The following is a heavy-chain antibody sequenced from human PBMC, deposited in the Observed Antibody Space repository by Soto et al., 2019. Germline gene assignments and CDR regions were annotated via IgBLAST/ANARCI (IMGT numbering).Heavy chain of an antibody. CDR1: GGTFSTYA. J-gene: IGHJ6*02. D-gene: IGHD2-15*01. CDR3: ARDEMVVATGSRTWHYYYGMDV. V-gene: IGHV1-69*12. Sequence: QVQLVQSGAEVKKPGSSVKVSCKSSGGTFSTYAISWVRQAPGQGLEWMGGIIPIFGTATYAQKFPGRVTITADASTTTAYMALSSLRSEDTAVYYCARDEMVVATGSRTWHYYYGMDVWGQVTTVTVAS. CDR2: IIPIFGTA.